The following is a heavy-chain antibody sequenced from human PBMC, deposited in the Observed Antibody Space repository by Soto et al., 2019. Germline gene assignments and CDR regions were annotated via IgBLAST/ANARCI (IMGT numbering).Heavy chain of an antibody. CDR3: SKIAICSGGSCYFEADFDY. D-gene: IGHD2-15*01. Sequence: QVQLVESGGGVVQPGRSLRLSCAASGFTFSSYGMHWVRQAPGKGLEWVAVISYDGSNKYYADAVKGRFTISRDNSKSTLYLQMNSLRAEDTAVYYCSKIAICSGGSCYFEADFDYWGQGTLVTVSS. CDR2: ISYDGSNK. V-gene: IGHV3-30*18. J-gene: IGHJ4*02. CDR1: GFTFSSYG.